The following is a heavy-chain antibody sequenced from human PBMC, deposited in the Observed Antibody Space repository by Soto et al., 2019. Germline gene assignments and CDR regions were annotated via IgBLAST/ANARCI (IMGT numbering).Heavy chain of an antibody. J-gene: IGHJ3*02. CDR2: ISAYNGNT. Sequence: ASVKVSCKASGYTFTSYGISWVRQAPGQGLEWMGWISAYNGNTNYAQKLQGRVTMTTDTSTSTAYMELRSLRSDDTAVYYCARDRMSMGSSWYPNDAFDICGQGTMVPVSS. CDR1: GYTFTSYG. CDR3: ARDRMSMGSSWYPNDAFDI. D-gene: IGHD6-13*01. V-gene: IGHV1-18*01.